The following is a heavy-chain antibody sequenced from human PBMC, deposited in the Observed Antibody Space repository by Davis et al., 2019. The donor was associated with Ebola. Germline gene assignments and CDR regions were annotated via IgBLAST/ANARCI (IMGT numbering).Heavy chain of an antibody. CDR1: GFTFSNAW. CDR3: TTRSYGDYYYYGMDV. Sequence: GESLKISCAASGFTFSNAWMSWVRQAPGKGLEWVGRIKSKTDGGTTDYAAPVKGRFTISRDDSKNTLYLQMNSLKTEDTAVYYCTTRSYGDYYYYGMDVWGQGTTVTVSS. D-gene: IGHD1-26*01. CDR2: IKSKTDGGTT. J-gene: IGHJ6*02. V-gene: IGHV3-15*01.